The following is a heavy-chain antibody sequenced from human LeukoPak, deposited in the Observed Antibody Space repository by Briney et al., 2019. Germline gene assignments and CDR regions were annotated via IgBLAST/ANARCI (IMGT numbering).Heavy chain of an antibody. D-gene: IGHD4-11*01. J-gene: IGHJ6*02. CDR2: IGISGSST. Sequence: GGSLRLSCAAAGCTFSTYAMNWVRQAPGKGLEWVSTIGISGSSTYYAYSVGGRSTISRDNSKNTLYLQVSSLTAEDTAVYYCAKEFSTVDYYYYGMDVWGQGTTVTVSS. CDR1: GCTFSTYA. V-gene: IGHV3-23*01. CDR3: AKEFSTVDYYYYGMDV.